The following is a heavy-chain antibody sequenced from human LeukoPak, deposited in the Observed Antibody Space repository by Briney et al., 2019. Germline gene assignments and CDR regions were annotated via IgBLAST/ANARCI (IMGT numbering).Heavy chain of an antibody. CDR2: ISSSGTTI. CDR1: GFTFNRYS. CDR3: ARVGYSDFRSGYYWDY. D-gene: IGHD3-3*01. V-gene: IGHV3-48*01. Sequence: PGGSLRLSCAASGFTFNRYSMNWVRQAPGKGLEWISYISSSGTTIYYADSVQGRFIISRDNARNSLYLQMNSLRAEDTAVYYCARVGYSDFRSGYYWDYWGQGTLATVSS. J-gene: IGHJ4*02.